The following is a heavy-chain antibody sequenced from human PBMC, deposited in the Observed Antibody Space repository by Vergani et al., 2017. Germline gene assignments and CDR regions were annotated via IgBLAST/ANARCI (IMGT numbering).Heavy chain of an antibody. CDR3: ASDTTVLTRSYYYYYIHV. D-gene: IGHD4-23*01. Sequence: QVQLVQSGGEVKKPGASVKVSCKASGYTFTGYYMHWVRQDTGQGLEGMGWINPNSGGTNYAQNFQGRVTMTRDTSISTAYMELSMLRSEDTAVYYGASDTTVLTRSYYYYYIHVWGKGTTVTGSS. V-gene: IGHV1-2*02. CDR1: GYTFTGYY. CDR2: INPNSGGT. J-gene: IGHJ6*03.